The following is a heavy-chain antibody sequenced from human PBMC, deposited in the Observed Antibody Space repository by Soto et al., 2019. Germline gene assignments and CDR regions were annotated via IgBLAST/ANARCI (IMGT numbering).Heavy chain of an antibody. CDR1: GGSISSYY. Sequence: QVQLQESGPGLVKPSETLSLTCTVSGGSISSYYWSWIRQPPGKGLEWIGYIFYSGSTNYNPSLKNRVTISVDTSKNQFSLKLSSVTAADTAVYYCARLYGLDAFDFWGQGTMVTVSS. CDR3: ARLYGLDAFDF. D-gene: IGHD3-16*02. J-gene: IGHJ3*01. CDR2: IFYSGST. V-gene: IGHV4-59*08.